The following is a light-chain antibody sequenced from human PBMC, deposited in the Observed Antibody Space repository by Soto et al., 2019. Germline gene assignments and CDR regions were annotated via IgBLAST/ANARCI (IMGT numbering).Light chain of an antibody. J-gene: IGLJ7*01. CDR2: EVS. CDR1: SSDVGSHNL. V-gene: IGLV2-23*02. CDR3: CSYGGSTAV. Sequence: QSALTQPASVSGSPGQSITISCTGTSSDVGSHNLVSWYQQHPGQAPKLMIYEVSKRPLGVSARFSASKSGNTASLTISGIQAEDEADYYCCSYGGSTAVFGGGTQLTVL.